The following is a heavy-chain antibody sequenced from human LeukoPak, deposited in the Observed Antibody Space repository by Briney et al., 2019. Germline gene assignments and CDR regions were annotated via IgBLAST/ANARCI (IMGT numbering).Heavy chain of an antibody. V-gene: IGHV3-23*01. CDR2: ISGSGGST. J-gene: IGHJ6*03. CDR1: GFTFSSYG. Sequence: GGSLRLSCAASGFTFSSYGMSWVRQAPGKGLEWVSAISGSGGSTYYADSVKGRFTISRDNYKKTLYLKMNRQREDDTAVYYCAKSYSYYHMDDWGKGTSVTVSS. CDR3: AKSYSYYHMDD.